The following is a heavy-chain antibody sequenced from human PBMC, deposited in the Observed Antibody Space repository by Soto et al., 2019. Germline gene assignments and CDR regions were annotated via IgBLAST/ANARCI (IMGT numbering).Heavy chain of an antibody. CDR2: IYWDDDK. CDR3: AHAGDYALLTFDH. J-gene: IGHJ4*02. D-gene: IGHD4-17*01. V-gene: IGHV2-5*02. Sequence: QITLKESGPTLVRPAQTLTLTCDFSGFSLSTYHMGVAWIRQPPGKALDWLALIYWDDDKRYSPPLKDRLAISKDTSSNQVVMTSTHTDHGDSAPYFCAHAGDYALLTFDHWCQGPLVNVSS. CDR1: GFSLSTYHMG.